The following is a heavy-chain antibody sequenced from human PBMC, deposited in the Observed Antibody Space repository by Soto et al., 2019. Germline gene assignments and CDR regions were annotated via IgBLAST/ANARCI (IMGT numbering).Heavy chain of an antibody. CDR1: GYTFIRYG. CDR3: ARGGYYDHNWVKLRHYGLDV. V-gene: IGHV1-18*01. J-gene: IGHJ6*02. Sequence: QVQLVQSAGEMKKPGASVQVSCKASGYTFIRYGITWVRQAPGQGFEWMGWISPYDDSTIYAQKLQGRVTMTADTATRIVNLTWRSLKSEATAVYYCARGGYYDHNWVKLRHYGLDVWGQGTSVTVSS. CDR2: ISPYDDST. D-gene: IGHD3-16*01.